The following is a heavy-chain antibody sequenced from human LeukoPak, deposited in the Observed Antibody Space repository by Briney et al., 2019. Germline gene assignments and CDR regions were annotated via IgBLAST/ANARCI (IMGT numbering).Heavy chain of an antibody. Sequence: GGSLRLSCAASGFTFSSYAMSWVRQAPGKGLEWVSAISGSGGSTYYADSVKGRFTISRDNSKNTLYLQMNSLRAEDTAVNYCAIFITMVRGVNDYWGQGTLVPSPQ. CDR2: ISGSGGST. V-gene: IGHV3-23*01. D-gene: IGHD3-10*01. CDR1: GFTFSSYA. J-gene: IGHJ4*02. CDR3: AIFITMVRGVNDY.